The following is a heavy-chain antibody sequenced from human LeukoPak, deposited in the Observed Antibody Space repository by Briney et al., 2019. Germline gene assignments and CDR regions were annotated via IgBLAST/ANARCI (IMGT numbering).Heavy chain of an antibody. Sequence: PSETLSLTSTVSGGSISSYYWSWIRQPPGKGLEWIGYIYYSGSTNYNPSLKSRVTISVDTSKNQFSLKLSSVTAADTAVYYCARHVDGREDYWGQGTLVTVSS. CDR2: IYYSGST. CDR3: ARHVDGREDY. V-gene: IGHV4-59*08. CDR1: GGSISSYY. J-gene: IGHJ4*02.